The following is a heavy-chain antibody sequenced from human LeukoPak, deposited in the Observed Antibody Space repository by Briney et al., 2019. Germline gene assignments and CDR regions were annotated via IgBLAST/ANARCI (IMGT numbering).Heavy chain of an antibody. CDR1: GFTFSSYW. D-gene: IGHD5/OR15-5a*01. Sequence: PGGSLRLSCAASGFTFSSYWMSWVRQAPGKGLEWVANIKQDGSEKYYVDSVKGRFTISRDNAKNSLYLQMNSLRAEDTAVYYCARFYEWRIEKDAFDIWGQGTMVTVSS. V-gene: IGHV3-7*01. CDR2: IKQDGSEK. J-gene: IGHJ3*02. CDR3: ARFYEWRIEKDAFDI.